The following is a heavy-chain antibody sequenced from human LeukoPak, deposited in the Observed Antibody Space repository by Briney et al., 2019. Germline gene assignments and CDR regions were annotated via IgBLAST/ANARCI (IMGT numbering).Heavy chain of an antibody. D-gene: IGHD3-10*01. CDR2: IRYDGSNK. Sequence: GGSLRLSCAASGFTFSNYGMHWVRQAPGKGPEWVAFIRYDGSNKYYADSVKGRFTISRDNSKNTLYLQMNSLRAEDTAVYYCAKERSYGSGFDPWGQGTLVTVSS. CDR1: GFTFSNYG. V-gene: IGHV3-30*02. J-gene: IGHJ5*02. CDR3: AKERSYGSGFDP.